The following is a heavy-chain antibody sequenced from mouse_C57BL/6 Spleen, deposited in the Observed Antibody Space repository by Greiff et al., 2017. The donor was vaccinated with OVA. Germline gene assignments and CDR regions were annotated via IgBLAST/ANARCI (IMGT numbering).Heavy chain of an antibody. CDR2: ISSGGSYT. Sequence: DVKLVESGGDLVKPGGSLKLSCAASGFTFSSYGMSWVRQTPDKRLEWVATISSGGSYTYYPDSVKGRFTISRDNAKNTLYLQMSSLKSEDTAMYYCARHGITTVVAHYFDYWGQGTTLTVSS. CDR1: GFTFSSYG. CDR3: ARHGITTVVAHYFDY. J-gene: IGHJ2*01. D-gene: IGHD1-1*01. V-gene: IGHV5-6*02.